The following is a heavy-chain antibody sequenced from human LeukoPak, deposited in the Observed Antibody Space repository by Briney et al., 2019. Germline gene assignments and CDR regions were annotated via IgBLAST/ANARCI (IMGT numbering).Heavy chain of an antibody. CDR1: GYTFTGYY. J-gene: IGHJ5*02. CDR2: INPNSGGT. D-gene: IGHD6-13*01. CDR3: AREEAAAGTSWFDP. V-gene: IGHV1-2*02. Sequence: ASVKVSCKASGYTFTGYYMHWVRQAPGQGLEWMGWINPNSGGTNYAQKFQGRVTMTRDTSISTAYMELSRLRSDGTAVYYCAREEAAAGTSWFDPWGQGTLVTVSS.